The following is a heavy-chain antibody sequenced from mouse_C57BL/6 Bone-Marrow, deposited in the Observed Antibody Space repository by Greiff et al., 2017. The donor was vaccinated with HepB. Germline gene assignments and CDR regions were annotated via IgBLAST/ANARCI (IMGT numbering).Heavy chain of an antibody. CDR1: GFTFSDYY. V-gene: IGHV5-12*01. J-gene: IGHJ3*01. CDR2: ISNGGGST. D-gene: IGHD2-4*01. CDR3: ARHSHDYDVGFAY. Sequence: EVQLVESGGGLVQPGGSLKLSCAASGFTFSDYYMYWVRQTPEKRLEWVAYISNGGGSTYYPDTVKGRFTISRDNAKNTLYLQMSRLKSEDTAMYYCARHSHDYDVGFAYWGQGTLVTVSA.